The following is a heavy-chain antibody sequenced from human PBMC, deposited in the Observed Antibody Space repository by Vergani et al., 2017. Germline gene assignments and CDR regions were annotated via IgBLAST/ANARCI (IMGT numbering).Heavy chain of an antibody. D-gene: IGHD2-2*01. J-gene: IGHJ4*02. CDR2: INHSGST. V-gene: IGHV4-34*01. Sequence: QVQLQQWGAGLLKPSETLSLTCAVYGGSFSGYYWSWIRQPPGKGLEWIGEINHSGSTNYNPSLKSRVTISVDTSKNQCSLKLSSVTAADTAVYYCAIALGYCSRTSCHGADYWGQGTLVTVSS. CDR3: AIALGYCSRTSCHGADY. CDR1: GGSFSGYY.